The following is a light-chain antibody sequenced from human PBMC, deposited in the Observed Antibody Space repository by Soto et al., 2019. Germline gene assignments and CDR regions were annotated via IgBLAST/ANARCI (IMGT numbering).Light chain of an antibody. V-gene: IGLV1-44*01. CDR2: TNT. Sequence: QSVLTQPPSASGTPGQRVTISCSGSSSNVGGNPVNWYQHVPTTAPKLLIYTNTQRPSGVPDRFSGSKSGTSASLAISGVQSEDEADYYCASWDDSLNGPVFGTGTKVTVL. CDR1: SSNVGGNP. CDR3: ASWDDSLNGPV. J-gene: IGLJ1*01.